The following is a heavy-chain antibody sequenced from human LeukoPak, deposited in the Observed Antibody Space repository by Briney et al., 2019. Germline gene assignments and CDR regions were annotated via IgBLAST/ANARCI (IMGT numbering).Heavy chain of an antibody. V-gene: IGHV3-64*01. CDR2: ISSNGDST. J-gene: IGHJ5*02. Sequence: PGGSLSLSCAASGFSHWSYTTHGVRQAPGKGLESVSAISSNGDSTYYMNSVKDRFTISRDNSKNTVYLQMGSLRPEDMAVYYCGREVDGGFHLWGLGRLVSVSS. CDR1: GFSHWSYT. D-gene: IGHD3-16*01. CDR3: GREVDGGFHL.